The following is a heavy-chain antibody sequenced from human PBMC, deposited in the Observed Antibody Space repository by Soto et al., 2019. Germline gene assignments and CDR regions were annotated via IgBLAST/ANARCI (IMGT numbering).Heavy chain of an antibody. V-gene: IGHV4-34*01. CDR3: ARDKITGLFDY. Sequence: PSGTLSLTCAVYGGSFNGYYWTWIRQPPGTGLEWIGEINHSGSTNYNPSLKSRVTISVDTSKNQFSLKLTSVTAADTAVYYCARDKITGLFDYWGQGTLVTVSS. CDR1: GGSFNGYY. D-gene: IGHD2-8*02. CDR2: INHSGST. J-gene: IGHJ4*02.